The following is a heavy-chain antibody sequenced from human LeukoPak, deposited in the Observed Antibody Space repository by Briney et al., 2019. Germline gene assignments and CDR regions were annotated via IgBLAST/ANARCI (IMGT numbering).Heavy chain of an antibody. CDR1: GGSLTSYY. CDR2: IYTTGST. D-gene: IGHD3-3*01. J-gene: IGHJ2*01. V-gene: IGHV4-4*09. Sequence: SETLSLTCTVSGGSLTSYYWSWIRQPPGKGLEWIGYIYTTGSTDYNPSLKSRVTISVDTSKNQPSLNLSSVTAADTAVYYCARRGTIFGPESLWGRGTLVTVSS. CDR3: ARRGTIFGPESL.